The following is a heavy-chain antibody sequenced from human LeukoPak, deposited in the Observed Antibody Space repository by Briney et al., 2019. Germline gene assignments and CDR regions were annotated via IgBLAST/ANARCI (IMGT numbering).Heavy chain of an antibody. J-gene: IGHJ6*03. Sequence: ASETLSLTCTVSGGSISSYYWSWIRQPPGKGLEWIGYIYYSGSTNYNPSLKSRVTISVDTSKNQFSLKLSSVTAADTAVYYCAREQAPGYMDVWGKGTTVTVSS. V-gene: IGHV4-59*01. CDR2: IYYSGST. CDR3: AREQAPGYMDV. CDR1: GGSISSYY.